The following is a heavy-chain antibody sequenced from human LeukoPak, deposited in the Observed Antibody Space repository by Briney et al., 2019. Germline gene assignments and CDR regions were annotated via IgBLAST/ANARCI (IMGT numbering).Heavy chain of an antibody. J-gene: IGHJ4*02. V-gene: IGHV4-39*01. CDR2: IYYSGST. Sequence: PSETLSLTCTVSGGSISSSSYYWGWIRQPPGKGLEWIGSIYYSGSTYYNPSLKSRVTISVDTSKNQFSLKLSSVTAADTAVYYCARSHIGQWLAFDYWGQGTLVTVSS. CDR1: GGSISSSSYY. CDR3: ARSHIGQWLAFDY. D-gene: IGHD6-19*01.